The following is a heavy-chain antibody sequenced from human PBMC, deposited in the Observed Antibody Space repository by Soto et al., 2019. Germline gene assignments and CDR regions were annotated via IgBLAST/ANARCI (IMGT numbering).Heavy chain of an antibody. D-gene: IGHD3-22*01. J-gene: IGHJ3*02. CDR3: AKDRRIVDPFGFDM. Sequence: EVQLLESGGGVEQPGGSLRLSCAASGFTFRSYAMSWVRQAPGKGLEWVSGISSTGDGTYYADSVKGRFTISRDNSKNTLSLQMNSLRAEDTALYYCAKDRRIVDPFGFDMWGQGTLVTVSS. CDR2: ISSTGDGT. CDR1: GFTFRSYA. V-gene: IGHV3-23*01.